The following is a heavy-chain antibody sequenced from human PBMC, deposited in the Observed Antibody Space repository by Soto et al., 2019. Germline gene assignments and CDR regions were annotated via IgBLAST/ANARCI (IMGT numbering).Heavy chain of an antibody. CDR2: IDPSDSYT. V-gene: IGHV5-10-1*01. CDR1: GYSFTSYW. J-gene: IGHJ4*02. Sequence: EVQLVQSGAEVKKPGESLRISCKGSGYSFTSYWISWVRQMPGKGLEWMGRIDPSDSYTNYSPSFQGHVTISADKSISTAHLQWSSLKASDTARYYCARLECSGGSCYHADYWGQGTLVTVSS. D-gene: IGHD2-15*01. CDR3: ARLECSGGSCYHADY.